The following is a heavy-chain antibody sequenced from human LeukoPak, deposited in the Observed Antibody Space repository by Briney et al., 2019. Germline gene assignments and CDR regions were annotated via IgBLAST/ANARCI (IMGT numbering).Heavy chain of an antibody. J-gene: IGHJ4*02. D-gene: IGHD1-26*01. CDR1: AFTFSDYS. CDR3: ARDRLKSGSYYFDY. Sequence: GGSLRLSCAASAFTFSDYSMNWVRQAPGKGREWVSYISGRSSTIYYAHSVKGRFTISRDNAKSSMYLQMNSLRAEDTAVYYCARDRLKSGSYYFDYWGQGTLVTVSS. CDR2: ISGRSSTI. V-gene: IGHV3-48*01.